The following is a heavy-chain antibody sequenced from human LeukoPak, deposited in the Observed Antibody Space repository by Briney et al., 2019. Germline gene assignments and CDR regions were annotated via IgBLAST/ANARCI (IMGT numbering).Heavy chain of an antibody. V-gene: IGHV4-61*08. Sequence: PSETLSLTCTVSGGSISSGGYYWSWIRQHPGKGLEWIGYIYYSGSTNYNPSLKSRVTISVDTSKSQFSLKLSSVTAADTAVYYCARGGSSWVYYFDYWGQGTLVTVSS. D-gene: IGHD6-13*01. J-gene: IGHJ4*02. CDR2: IYYSGST. CDR3: ARGGSSWVYYFDY. CDR1: GGSISSGGYY.